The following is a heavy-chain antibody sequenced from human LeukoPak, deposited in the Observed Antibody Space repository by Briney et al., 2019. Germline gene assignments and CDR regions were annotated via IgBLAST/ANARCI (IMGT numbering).Heavy chain of an antibody. V-gene: IGHV3-7*01. CDR3: ARDEYRSRWLHP. Sequence: GGSLRLSCAASGLIVSKNYMSWVRLAPGKGLEWVANIKGDGSEKWYADSVKGRFTISRDNAQNSVHLQMNSLRAEDTAVYHCARDEYRSRWLHPWGQGTLVTVTS. J-gene: IGHJ5*02. CDR1: GLIVSKNY. CDR2: IKGDGSEK. D-gene: IGHD5-24*01.